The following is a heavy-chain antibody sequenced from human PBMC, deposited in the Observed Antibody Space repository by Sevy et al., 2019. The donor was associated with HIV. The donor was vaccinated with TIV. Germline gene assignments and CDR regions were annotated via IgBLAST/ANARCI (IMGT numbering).Heavy chain of an antibody. J-gene: IGHJ6*03. CDR3: ARDTNYFYVDV. D-gene: IGHD1-1*01. CDR2: IKPDGSEK. V-gene: IGHV3-7*01. Sequence: GGSLTLPCVLSGLSFSIYWMTWARQAPGKGLEGVANIKPDGSEKIYVDSVKGRFTISRDNAKNSLSLQMNSLSAEDTAVYYCARDTNYFYVDVWGKGTTVTVSS. CDR1: GLSFSIYW.